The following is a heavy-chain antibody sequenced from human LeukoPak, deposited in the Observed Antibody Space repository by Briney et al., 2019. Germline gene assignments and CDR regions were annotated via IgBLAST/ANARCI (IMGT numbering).Heavy chain of an antibody. CDR2: IYYSGST. Sequence: SETLSLTCTVSGGSISSSSYHWGWIRQPPGKGLEWIGDIYYSGSTYYNPSLKSRVTISVDRSKNQFSLKLSSVTAADTAVYYCARIITYFDFWSCPARGGDAFAMWGQARMVTVSS. V-gene: IGHV4-39*01. J-gene: IGHJ3*02. CDR1: GGSISSSSYH. CDR3: ARIITYFDFWSCPARGGDAFAM. D-gene: IGHD3-3*01.